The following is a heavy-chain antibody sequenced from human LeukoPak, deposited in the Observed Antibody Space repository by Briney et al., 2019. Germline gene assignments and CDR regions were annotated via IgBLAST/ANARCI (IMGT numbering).Heavy chain of an antibody. CDR3: ASLQPLGIIEY. V-gene: IGHV1-69*02. Sequence: VASVKVSCKASGGTFSSYTISWVRQAPGQGLEWMGRIIPILGIANYAQKFQGRVTITADKSTSTAYMELSSLRSEDTAVYYCASLQPLGIIEYWGQGTLVTVSS. CDR1: GGTFSSYT. D-gene: IGHD7-27*01. CDR2: IIPILGIA. J-gene: IGHJ4*02.